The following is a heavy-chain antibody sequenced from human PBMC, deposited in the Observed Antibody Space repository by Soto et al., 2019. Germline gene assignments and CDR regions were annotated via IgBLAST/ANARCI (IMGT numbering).Heavy chain of an antibody. CDR2: ISWDGGST. CDR3: AKGFSRTYYYYYGMDV. Sequence: GGSLRLSCAASGFTFDDYAMHWVRQAPGKGLEWVSLISWDGGSTYYADSVKGRFTISRDNSKNSLYLQMNSLRAEDTALYYCAKGFSRTYYYYYGMDVWGQGTTVTSP. J-gene: IGHJ6*02. CDR1: GFTFDDYA. D-gene: IGHD3-10*01. V-gene: IGHV3-43D*04.